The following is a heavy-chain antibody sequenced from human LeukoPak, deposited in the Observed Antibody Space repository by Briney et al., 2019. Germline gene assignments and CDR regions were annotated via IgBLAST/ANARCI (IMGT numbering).Heavy chain of an antibody. J-gene: IGHJ5*02. Sequence: GGSLRLSCAASGFTFSSYWMTWVRQAPGKGLEWVANIKTDGSQIYYVDSVKGRFTISRDNAKNSLYLQMNSLRAEDTAVYYCARVPTKRITMVRGVTPPFDPWGQGTLVTVSS. CDR3: ARVPTKRITMVRGVTPPFDP. D-gene: IGHD3-10*01. CDR1: GFTFSSYW. CDR2: IKTDGSQI. V-gene: IGHV3-7*01.